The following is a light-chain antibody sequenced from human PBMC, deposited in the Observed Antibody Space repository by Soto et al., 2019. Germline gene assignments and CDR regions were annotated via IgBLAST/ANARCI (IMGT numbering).Light chain of an antibody. J-gene: IGKJ2*01. CDR1: QDINDY. CDR2: GAS. V-gene: IGKV1-33*01. Sequence: EIQVTQSPSSLSASLGDRATITCQASQDINDYSNWYQQKPGKAPRLLIYGASFLEVGVPSRFSGSGSGTHFTLTISSLQPEDVATYYCQQYDSLPYTFGQGTRLEIK. CDR3: QQYDSLPYT.